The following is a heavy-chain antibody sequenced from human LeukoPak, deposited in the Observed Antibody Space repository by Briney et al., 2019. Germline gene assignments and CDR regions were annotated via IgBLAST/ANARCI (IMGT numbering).Heavy chain of an antibody. CDR3: ARGSPTGYTSGLDN. CDR1: GFTFRSYS. CDR2: IGSIITTI. Sequence: GGSLRLSCEASGFTFRSYSMNWVRQAPGKGLEWVSCIGSIITTIYYADSVKGRFTISRDNAKNLLYLQMNSLRDDDTALYYCARGSPTGYTSGLDNWGQGTLVTVSS. V-gene: IGHV3-48*02. D-gene: IGHD3-9*01. J-gene: IGHJ4*02.